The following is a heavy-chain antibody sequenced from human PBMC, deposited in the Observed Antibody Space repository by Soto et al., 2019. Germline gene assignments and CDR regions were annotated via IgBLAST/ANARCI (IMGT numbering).Heavy chain of an antibody. CDR1: GYTFTNYD. V-gene: IGHV1-18*01. CDR3: ARAVRYYYDSSGYYSC. J-gene: IGHJ4*02. Sequence: ASVKVSCKASGYTFTNYDINWVRQATGQGLEWMGWISAYNGNTNYAQKLQGRVTMTTDTSTSTAYMELRSLRSDDTAVYYCARAVRYYYDSSGYYSCWGQGTLVTVSS. D-gene: IGHD3-22*01. CDR2: ISAYNGNT.